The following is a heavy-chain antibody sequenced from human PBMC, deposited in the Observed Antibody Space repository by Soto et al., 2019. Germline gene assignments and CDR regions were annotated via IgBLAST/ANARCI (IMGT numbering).Heavy chain of an antibody. J-gene: IGHJ5*02. V-gene: IGHV4-39*01. CDR2: MHYSGST. CDR1: GVSFRSSDYY. CDR3: ARPGYSSSWYWFDP. D-gene: IGHD6-13*01. Sequence: SETLSLTCTVSGVSFRSSDYYWGWIRQPPNKGLEWIGSMHYSGSTFYNPSLKSRVTISVDTSKSQFSLKLTSVTAADTAVYYCARPGYSSSWYWFDPWGQGTLVTVSS.